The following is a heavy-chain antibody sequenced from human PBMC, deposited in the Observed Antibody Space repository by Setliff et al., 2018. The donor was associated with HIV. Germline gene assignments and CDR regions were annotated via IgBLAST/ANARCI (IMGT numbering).Heavy chain of an antibody. J-gene: IGHJ4*02. Sequence: SLTCTVSGGSITTSSFYWGWIRQPPGKGLEWIGDIFYSGSTHYNPSLKSRVTISVDTSKNQFSLKLRSVTAADTAVYYCARRPSPYYYYDTSGYSGGNVDYWGQGTLVTVSS. D-gene: IGHD3-22*01. CDR2: IFYSGST. CDR3: ARRPSPYYYYDTSGYSGGNVDY. V-gene: IGHV4-39*01. CDR1: GGSITTSSFY.